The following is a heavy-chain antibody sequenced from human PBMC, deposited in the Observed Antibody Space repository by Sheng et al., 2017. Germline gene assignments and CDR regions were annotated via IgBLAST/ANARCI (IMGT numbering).Heavy chain of an antibody. CDR1: GGTFSSYA. V-gene: IGHV1-69*04. CDR2: IIPILGIA. D-gene: IGHD3-3*01. J-gene: IGHJ6*03. CDR3: ARDAPYDFWSGYPYYYYYYMDV. Sequence: QVQLVQSGAEVKKPGSSVKVSCKASGGTFSSYAISWVRQAPGQGLEWMGGIIPILGIANYAQKFQGRVTITADKSTSTAYMELSSLRSEDTAVYYCARDAPYDFWSGYPYYYYYYMDVWGKGTTVTVSS.